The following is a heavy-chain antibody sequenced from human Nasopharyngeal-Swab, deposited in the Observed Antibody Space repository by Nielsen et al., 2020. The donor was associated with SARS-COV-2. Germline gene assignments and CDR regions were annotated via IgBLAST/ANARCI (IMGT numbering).Heavy chain of an antibody. J-gene: IGHJ6*03. CDR1: GYTFTSYV. V-gene: IGHV1-8*01. CDR2: MNPNSGNT. D-gene: IGHD5-12*01. CDR3: ARGFIVATIFHYYYYMDV. Sequence: ASVQVSCKASGYTFTSYVINWVRQATGQGLEWMGWMNPNSGNTGYAQKFQGRVTMTRNTSISTAYMELSSLRSEDTAVYYCARGFIVATIFHYYYYMDVWGKGTTVTVSS.